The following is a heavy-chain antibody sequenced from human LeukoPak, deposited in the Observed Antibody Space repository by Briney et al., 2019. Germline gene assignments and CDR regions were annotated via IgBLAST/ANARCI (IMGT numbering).Heavy chain of an antibody. CDR3: ANGLAASGDFLLRDYYYFIDV. CDR2: ISGSGAST. Sequence: ETLSLTCVVSGGSISGTNWWSWVRQAPGKGLEWVSSISGSGASTYYADSLRGRFIIMRDNSQNTLYLHMKNLRAEDSALYYCANGLAASGDFLLRDYYYFIDVWGKGTTVIVSS. CDR1: GGSISGTNW. V-gene: IGHV3-23*01. D-gene: IGHD7-27*01. J-gene: IGHJ6*03.